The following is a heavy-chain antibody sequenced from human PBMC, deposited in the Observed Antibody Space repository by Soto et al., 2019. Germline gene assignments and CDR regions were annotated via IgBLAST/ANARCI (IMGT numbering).Heavy chain of an antibody. V-gene: IGHV3-13*01. CDR3: ARGRSNQYESSPPPKFDP. CDR2: IGTLGDT. D-gene: IGHD2-8*01. CDR1: GFTVSYNY. Sequence: EVQLVESGGGLIQPGGSLRLSCAVSGFTVSYNYMNWVRQAPGKGLEWVSAIGTLGDTYYLDSVKGRFTISRENAKNSLYLQMNSLRAGDTAVYYCARGRSNQYESSPPPKFDPWGRGTLVTVSS. J-gene: IGHJ5*02.